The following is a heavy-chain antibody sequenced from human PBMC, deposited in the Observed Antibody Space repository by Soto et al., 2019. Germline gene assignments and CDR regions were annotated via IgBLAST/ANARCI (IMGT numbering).Heavy chain of an antibody. D-gene: IGHD3-22*01. J-gene: IGHJ5*02. V-gene: IGHV5-10-1*01. CDR3: ARSPYDSSGQNWFDP. CDR2: IDPSDSYT. CDR1: GYSFTSYW. Sequence: GESLKISCNGSGYSFTSYWISWVRQMPGKGLEWMGRIDPSDSYTNYSPSFQGHVTISADKSISTAYLQWSSLKASDTAMYYCARSPYDSSGQNWFDPWGQGTLVTVS.